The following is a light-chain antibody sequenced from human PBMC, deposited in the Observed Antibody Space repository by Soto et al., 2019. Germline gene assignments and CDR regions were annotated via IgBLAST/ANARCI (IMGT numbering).Light chain of an antibody. CDR3: QQYNSYSWT. CDR2: KAS. CDR1: QFVSSW. V-gene: IGKV1-5*03. Sequence: DIQMTQSPSSLPASVGDRVTITCRASQFVSSWLAWYQQKPGKAPKLLIYKASSLESGVPSRFSGSGSGTEFTLTISSLQPDDFATYYCQQYNSYSWTFGQGTKVDI. J-gene: IGKJ1*01.